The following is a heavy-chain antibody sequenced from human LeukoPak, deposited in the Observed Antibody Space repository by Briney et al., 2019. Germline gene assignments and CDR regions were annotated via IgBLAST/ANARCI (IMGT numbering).Heavy chain of an antibody. D-gene: IGHD6-19*01. CDR3: ATHIAGARPSIFDY. CDR1: GYTLTELS. Sequence: GASVKVSCKVSGYTLTELSMHWVRQAPGKGLEWMGGFDPEDGETIYAQKFQGRVTMTEDTSTDTAYMELSSLRSEDTAVYYCATHIAGARPSIFDYWGQGTLVTVSS. CDR2: FDPEDGET. J-gene: IGHJ4*02. V-gene: IGHV1-24*01.